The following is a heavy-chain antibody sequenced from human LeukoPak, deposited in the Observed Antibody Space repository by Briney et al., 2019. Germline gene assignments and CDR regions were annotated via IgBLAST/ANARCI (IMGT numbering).Heavy chain of an antibody. V-gene: IGHV1-8*03. Sequence: ASVKVSCKASGYTFTSYDINWVRQATGQGLKWMGWMNPNSGNTGYAQKLQGRVTITRNTSISTAYMELSSLRSEDTAVYYCARNCMKTWFDPWGQGTLVTVSS. CDR1: GYTFTSYD. D-gene: IGHD2-15*01. J-gene: IGHJ5*02. CDR3: ARNCMKTWFDP. CDR2: MNPNSGNT.